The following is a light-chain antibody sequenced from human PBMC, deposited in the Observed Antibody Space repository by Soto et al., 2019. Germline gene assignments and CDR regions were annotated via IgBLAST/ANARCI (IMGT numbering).Light chain of an antibody. Sequence: QSVLTQPTSVSGAPGQRVTISCTGGSSNIGAGYDVNWYQQFPGTVPRLLIYGSTNRPSGVPDRFSGSKSGTSASLAITGLQAEDEAHYHCQSYDTSLSGARVFGTGTKLTVL. CDR3: QSYDTSLSGARV. J-gene: IGLJ1*01. V-gene: IGLV1-40*01. CDR2: GST. CDR1: SSNIGAGYD.